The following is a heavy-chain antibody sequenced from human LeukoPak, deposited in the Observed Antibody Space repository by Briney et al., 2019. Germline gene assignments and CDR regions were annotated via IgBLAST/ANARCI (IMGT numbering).Heavy chain of an antibody. V-gene: IGHV1-2*02. CDR3: ANSVPYYDSSGYQFDY. CDR2: INPNSGGT. D-gene: IGHD3-22*01. Sequence: ASVKVSCKAPGYTFTSYAMHWVRQAPGQGLEWMGWINPNSGGTNYAQKFQGRVTMTRDTSISTAYMELSRLRSDDTAVYYCANSVPYYDSSGYQFDYWGQGTLVTVSS. J-gene: IGHJ4*02. CDR1: GYTFTSYA.